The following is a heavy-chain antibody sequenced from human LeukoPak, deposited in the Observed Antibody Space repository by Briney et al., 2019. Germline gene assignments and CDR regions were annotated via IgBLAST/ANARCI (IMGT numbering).Heavy chain of an antibody. V-gene: IGHV3-30*18. D-gene: IGHD1-1*01. J-gene: IGHJ4*02. Sequence: GGSLRLSCAAAGFTFSNYAIHWVRQAPGRGLEWVAAISYDGNNQHHGPPVKGRFTISRDNSKNTVYLQINTMRTDDAAIYYCAKPYPTLTTSAVLDNWGQGTLVTVSS. CDR3: AKPYPTLTTSAVLDN. CDR1: GFTFSNYA. CDR2: ISYDGNNQ.